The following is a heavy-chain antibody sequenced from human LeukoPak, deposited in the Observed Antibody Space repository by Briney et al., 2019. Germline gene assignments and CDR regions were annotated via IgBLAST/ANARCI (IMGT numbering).Heavy chain of an antibody. V-gene: IGHV5-10-1*01. D-gene: IGHD5-24*01. CDR1: GYTFTTYW. CDR3: ARQRGANWFDP. J-gene: IGHJ5*02. CDR2: IDPSDSYT. Sequence: KPGESLRISCKGSGYTFTTYWINWVRQMPGKGLEWMGRIDPSDSYTNYSPSFEGHVTISADKSISTAYLQWSSLKASDTAMYYCARQRGANWFDPWGQGTLVTVSS.